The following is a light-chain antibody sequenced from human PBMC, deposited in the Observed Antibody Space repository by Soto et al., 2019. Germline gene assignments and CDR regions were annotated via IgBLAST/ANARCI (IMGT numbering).Light chain of an antibody. CDR1: HNINTI. CDR3: QQYNNWPIT. J-gene: IGKJ5*01. CDR2: GAS. Sequence: EVVLTQSPATLSVSPGERATLSCRASHNINTILAWYQQKPGPAPRLLIYGASTRATGIPGRFRGRGSGTKFALAITSLQSEDFGVYYCQQYNNWPITFGQGTRLEI. V-gene: IGKV3-15*01.